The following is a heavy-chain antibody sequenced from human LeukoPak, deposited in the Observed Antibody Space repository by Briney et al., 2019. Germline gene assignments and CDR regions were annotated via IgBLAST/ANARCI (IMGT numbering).Heavy chain of an antibody. V-gene: IGHV3-21*05. Sequence: GGSLRLSCAASGFTLNSYETNWVRQAPGKGLEWVSYISSSSSFIYYADSVKGRFTLSRDNAKKSLYLQMNSLRAEDTAVYYCARAPHPYCSGGNCIYFDYWGQGTLVTVSS. D-gene: IGHD2-15*01. CDR3: ARAPHPYCSGGNCIYFDY. CDR1: GFTLNSYE. J-gene: IGHJ4*02. CDR2: ISSSSSFI.